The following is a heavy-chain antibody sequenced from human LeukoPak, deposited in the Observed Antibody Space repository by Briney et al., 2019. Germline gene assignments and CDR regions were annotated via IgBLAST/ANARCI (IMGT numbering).Heavy chain of an antibody. CDR1: GYTFTSYG. J-gene: IGHJ6*02. D-gene: IGHD3-22*01. CDR3: AREYYYDSSGYSVDYYYYGMDV. Sequence: PWASVKVSCKASGYTFTSYGISWVRQAPGQGLEWMGWINPNSGGTEYAQKFLGRVTMTRDTSISTAYMELSRLRSDDTAVYFCAREYYYDSSGYSVDYYYYGMDVWGQGTTVTVSS. V-gene: IGHV1-2*02. CDR2: INPNSGGT.